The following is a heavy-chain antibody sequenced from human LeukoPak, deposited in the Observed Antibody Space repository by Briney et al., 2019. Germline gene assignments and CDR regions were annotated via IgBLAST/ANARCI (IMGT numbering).Heavy chain of an antibody. J-gene: IGHJ4*02. Sequence: SETLSLTCTVSGGSISSSSYYWGWIRQPPGKGVEWIGSIYYSGSTYYNPSLKSRVTISVDTSKNQFSLKLSSVTAADTAVYYCARLGSGYGRNYFDYWGQGTLVTVSS. CDR2: IYYSGST. V-gene: IGHV4-39*01. D-gene: IGHD3-22*01. CDR1: GGSISSSSYY. CDR3: ARLGSGYGRNYFDY.